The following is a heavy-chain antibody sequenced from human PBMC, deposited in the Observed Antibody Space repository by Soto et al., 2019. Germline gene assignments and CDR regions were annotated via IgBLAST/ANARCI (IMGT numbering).Heavy chain of an antibody. Sequence: SETLSLTCSVSGGSISSGCYSWSWIRQPPGKGLEWIGYIYHSGSTYYNPSLKSRVTISVDRSKNQFSLKLSSVTAADTAVYNCARGYGRNFDYWGQGTLVTVSS. CDR1: GGSISSGCYS. D-gene: IGHD5-18*01. CDR3: ARGYGRNFDY. CDR2: IYHSGST. J-gene: IGHJ4*02. V-gene: IGHV4-30-2*01.